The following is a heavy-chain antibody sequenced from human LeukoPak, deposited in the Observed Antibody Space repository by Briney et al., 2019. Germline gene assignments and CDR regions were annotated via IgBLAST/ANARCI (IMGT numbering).Heavy chain of an antibody. J-gene: IGHJ3*02. Sequence: SQTLSLTCSVSGGSVSRGAYYWNWIRQPPGKGLEWIGYIYHSGTTFYNPSLKSRITMSVDTSKNQFSLKLTSVTAADTAVYYCATPQWRYPHHDAFDIWGQGTMVTVSS. D-gene: IGHD2-15*01. CDR3: ATPQWRYPHHDAFDI. CDR1: GGSVSRGAYY. V-gene: IGHV4-31*03. CDR2: IYHSGTT.